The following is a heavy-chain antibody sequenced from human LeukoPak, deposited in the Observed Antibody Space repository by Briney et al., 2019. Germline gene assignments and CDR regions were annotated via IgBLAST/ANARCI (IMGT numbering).Heavy chain of an antibody. Sequence: SETLSLTCSVSGGSTSSRSYYWGWIRQPPGKGLEWIGSIYYSGSTYYNPSLKSRVTISVDTSKNQFSLKLSSVTAADTAVYYCARARVSTSWYPFAYWGQGTLVTVSS. D-gene: IGHD2-2*01. CDR1: GGSTSSRSYY. J-gene: IGHJ4*02. CDR2: IYYSGST. CDR3: ARARVSTSWYPFAY. V-gene: IGHV4-39*07.